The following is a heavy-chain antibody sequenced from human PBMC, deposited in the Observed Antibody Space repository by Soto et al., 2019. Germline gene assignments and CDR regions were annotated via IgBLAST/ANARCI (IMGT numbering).Heavy chain of an antibody. Sequence: AVGSLSLSCAVSGFTLSSYAMSWVRPAPGKGLEWVSVSSGGGGNTYYADSVKGRFTISRDNSKNTLYLQMNSLRADDTGVYYCAKDDIVVRSDYYYGMDVWGQGATVTVAS. CDR3: AKDDIVVRSDYYYGMDV. CDR1: GFTLSSYA. D-gene: IGHD5-12*01. J-gene: IGHJ6*02. V-gene: IGHV3-23*01. CDR2: SSGGGGNT.